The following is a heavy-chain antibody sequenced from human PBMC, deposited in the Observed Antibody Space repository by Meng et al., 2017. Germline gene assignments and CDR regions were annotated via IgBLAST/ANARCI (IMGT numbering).Heavy chain of an antibody. CDR1: GFTFSSYE. J-gene: IGHJ6*02. Sequence: GESLKISCAASGFTFSSYEMNWVRQAPGKGLEWVSYISSSGSTIYYADSVKGRFTISRDNAKNSLYLQMNSLRAEDTAVYYCARESITMVRGVIKINYYYYGMDVWGQGTMVTVSS. CDR3: ARESITMVRGVIKINYYYYGMDV. CDR2: ISSSGSTI. D-gene: IGHD3-10*01. V-gene: IGHV3-48*03.